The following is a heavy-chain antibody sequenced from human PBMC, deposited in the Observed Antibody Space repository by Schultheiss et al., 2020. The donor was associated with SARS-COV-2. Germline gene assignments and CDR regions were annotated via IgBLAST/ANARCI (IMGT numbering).Heavy chain of an antibody. D-gene: IGHD3-22*01. CDR2: IYYSGST. CDR1: GGSISSYY. CDR3: ATTYYYDSSGYYFDY. Sequence: SETLSLTCTVSGGSISSYYWSWIRQPPGKGLEWIGYIYYSGSTNYNPSLKSRVTISVDRSKNQFSLKLSSVTAADTAVYYCATTYYYDSSGYYFDYWGQGTLVTVSS. J-gene: IGHJ4*02. V-gene: IGHV4-59*12.